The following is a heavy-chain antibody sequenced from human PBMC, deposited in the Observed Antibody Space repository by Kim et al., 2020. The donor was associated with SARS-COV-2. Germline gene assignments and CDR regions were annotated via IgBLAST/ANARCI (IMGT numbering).Heavy chain of an antibody. CDR2: FDPEDGET. CDR3: ATVITMIVGAGNDAFDI. J-gene: IGHJ3*02. CDR1: GYTLTELS. Sequence: ASVKVSCKVSGYTLTELSMHWVRQAPGKGLEWMGGFDPEDGETIYAQKFQGRVTMTEDTSTDTAYMELSSLRSEDTAVYYCATVITMIVGAGNDAFDIWGQGTMVTVSS. D-gene: IGHD3-22*01. V-gene: IGHV1-24*01.